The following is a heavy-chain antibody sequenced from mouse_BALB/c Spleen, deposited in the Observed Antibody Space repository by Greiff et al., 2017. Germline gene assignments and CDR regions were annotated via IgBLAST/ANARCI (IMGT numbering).Heavy chain of an antibody. CDR3: AREVLYYGSSFFDY. CDR2: ISYSGST. Sequence: EVKLQESGPGLVKPSQSLSLTCTVTGYSITSDYAWNWIRQFPGNKLEWMGYISYSGSTSYNPSLKSRISITRDTSKNQFFLQLNSVTTEDTATYYCAREVLYYGSSFFDYWGQGTTLTVSS. CDR1: GYSITSDYA. J-gene: IGHJ2*01. D-gene: IGHD1-1*01. V-gene: IGHV3-2*02.